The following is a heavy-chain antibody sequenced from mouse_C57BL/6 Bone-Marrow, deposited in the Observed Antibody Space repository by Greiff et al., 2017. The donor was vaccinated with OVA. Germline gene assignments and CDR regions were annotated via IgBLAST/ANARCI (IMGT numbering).Heavy chain of an antibody. Sequence: VKLVESGPGLVAPSQSLSITCTVSGFSLTSYAISWVRQPPGKGLEWLGVIWTGGGANYNSALKSRLSISKDNSKSQVFLKMNSLQTDDTARYYCARHYYGSSPWYFEVWGTGTTVTVSS. J-gene: IGHJ1*03. D-gene: IGHD1-1*01. V-gene: IGHV2-9-1*01. CDR3: ARHYYGSSPWYFEV. CDR2: IWTGGGA. CDR1: GFSLTSYA.